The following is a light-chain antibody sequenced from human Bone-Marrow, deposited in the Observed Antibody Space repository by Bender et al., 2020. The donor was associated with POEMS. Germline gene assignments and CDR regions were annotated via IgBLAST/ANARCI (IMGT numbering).Light chain of an antibody. J-gene: IGLJ2*01. V-gene: IGLV3-21*02. CDR3: QVWDSSSHHVI. CDR2: DDD. CDR1: KIASKS. Sequence: SYVLTQPPSVSVAPGQTASITCGGNKIASKSVHWYHQKPGQAPLMVVYDDDKRPSGIPDRFSGSTSANAATLTISRVEAGDEADYYCQVWDSSSHHVIFGGGTKLTVL.